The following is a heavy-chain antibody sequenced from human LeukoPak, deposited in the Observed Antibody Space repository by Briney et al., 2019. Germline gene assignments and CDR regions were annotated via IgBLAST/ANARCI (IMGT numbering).Heavy chain of an antibody. CDR2: INPNSGGT. V-gene: IGHV1-2*04. Sequence: ASVKVSCTASEYTFTGYYMHWVRQAPGQGLEWMGWINPNSGGTNYAQKFQGWVTMTRDTSISTAYMELSRLRSDDTAVYYCARGLYYYYGMDVWGQGTTVTVSS. CDR1: EYTFTGYY. J-gene: IGHJ6*02. CDR3: ARGLYYYYGMDV.